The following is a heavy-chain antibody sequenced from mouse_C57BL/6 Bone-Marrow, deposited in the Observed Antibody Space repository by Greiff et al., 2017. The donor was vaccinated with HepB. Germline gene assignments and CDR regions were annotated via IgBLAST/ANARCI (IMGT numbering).Heavy chain of an antibody. J-gene: IGHJ2*01. CDR2: ISSGGSYT. CDR3: ARASNPYYFDY. CDR1: GFTFSSYG. V-gene: IGHV5-6*01. D-gene: IGHD2-5*01. Sequence: EVQRVESGGDLVKPGGSLKLSCAASGFTFSSYGMSWVRQTPDKRLEWVATISSGGSYTYYPDSVKGRFTISRDNTKNTLYLQMSSLKSEDTAMYYSARASNPYYFDYWGQGTTLTVSS.